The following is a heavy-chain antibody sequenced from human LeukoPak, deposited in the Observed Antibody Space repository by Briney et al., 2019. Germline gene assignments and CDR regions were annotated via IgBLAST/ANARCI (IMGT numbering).Heavy chain of an antibody. V-gene: IGHV1-69*13. CDR2: IIPMFDTA. J-gene: IGHJ4*02. CDR3: AKNGFAASGSEFPGDH. D-gene: IGHD2-21*01. Sequence: SVKVSCKASEATFSNSAINWVRLAPGQGLEWMGGIIPMFDTAHYAEKFQGRVTISADESTNTVYMELRGLRSEDTAVYYCAKNGFAASGSEFPGDHWGQGTLVTVSS. CDR1: EATFSNSA.